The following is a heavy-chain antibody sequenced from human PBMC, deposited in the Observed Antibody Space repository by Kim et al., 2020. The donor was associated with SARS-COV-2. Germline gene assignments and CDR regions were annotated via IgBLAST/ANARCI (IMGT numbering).Heavy chain of an antibody. D-gene: IGHD2-15*01. Sequence: GGSLRLSCAASGFTFSSYAMSWVRQAPGKGLEWVSAISGSGGSTYYTDSVKGRFTISRDNSKNTLYLQMNSLRAEDTAVYYCAKPYCSGGSCYLYYYYYGMDVWGQGTTVTVSS. CDR2: ISGSGGST. V-gene: IGHV3-23*01. CDR3: AKPYCSGGSCYLYYYYYGMDV. CDR1: GFTFSSYA. J-gene: IGHJ6*02.